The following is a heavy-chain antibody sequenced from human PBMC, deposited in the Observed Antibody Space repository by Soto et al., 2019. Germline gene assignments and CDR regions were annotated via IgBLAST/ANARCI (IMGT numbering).Heavy chain of an antibody. CDR1: GFTFSSYG. CDR2: ISYDGSNK. J-gene: IGHJ3*02. CDR3: AKTTHDYGDYHDAFDI. Sequence: GXSLILSCAASGFTFSSYGMHCVRQAPVKGLEWVAVISYDGSNKYYADSVKGRFTISRDNSKNTLYLQMNSLRAEDTAVYYCAKTTHDYGDYHDAFDIWGQGTMVTVSS. D-gene: IGHD4-17*01. V-gene: IGHV3-30*18.